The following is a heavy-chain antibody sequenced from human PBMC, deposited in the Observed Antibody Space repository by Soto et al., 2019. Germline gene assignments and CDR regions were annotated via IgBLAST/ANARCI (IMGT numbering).Heavy chain of an antibody. D-gene: IGHD5-18*01. V-gene: IGHV4-30-4*01. Sequence: QVQLRESGPGLVKPSQTLLLTCSVSGASIAGGSYYWSWLRQPPGKGLEWIGYIPSRGRPFYHPSLASRSTISPDTSKNQPPLKLPSVTAADTAVYYCARVSVFEYGYPQQIDSWGKGSLVTVSS. CDR1: GASIAGGSYY. CDR3: ARVSVFEYGYPQQIDS. J-gene: IGHJ4*02. CDR2: IPSRGRP.